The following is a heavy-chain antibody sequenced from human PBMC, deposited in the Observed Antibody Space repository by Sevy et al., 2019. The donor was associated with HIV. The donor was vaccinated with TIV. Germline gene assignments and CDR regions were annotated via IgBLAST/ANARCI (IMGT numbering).Heavy chain of an antibody. V-gene: IGHV3-13*01. CDR2: IGTAGDT. J-gene: IGHJ3*02. CDR3: ARGTRYSGSYYLGDDAFDI. Sequence: GSLRLSCAASGFTFSRYDMHWVRQATGKGLEWVSSIGTAGDTYYPGSVKGRFTISRENAKKSLYLKMNSLRAGDTAVYYCARGTRYSGSYYLGDDAFDIWGQGTMVTVSS. CDR1: GFTFSRYD. D-gene: IGHD1-26*01.